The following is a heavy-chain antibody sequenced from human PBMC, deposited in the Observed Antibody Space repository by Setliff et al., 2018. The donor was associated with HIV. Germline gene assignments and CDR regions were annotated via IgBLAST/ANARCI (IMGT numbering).Heavy chain of an antibody. D-gene: IGHD2-15*01. V-gene: IGHV1-18*01. J-gene: IGHJ6*03. CDR3: ARGTWPIGGHPYYYYMDV. CDR2: ISGYNRIT. Sequence: GASVKVSCKSVGYIFSNFGFTWVRQAPGQGLEWMGYISGYNRITFYAQKFQGRVTLTTDISTVTAYMELSSLRSDDTAVYYCARGTWPIGGHPYYYYMDVWGKGTTVTVSS. CDR1: GYIFSNFG.